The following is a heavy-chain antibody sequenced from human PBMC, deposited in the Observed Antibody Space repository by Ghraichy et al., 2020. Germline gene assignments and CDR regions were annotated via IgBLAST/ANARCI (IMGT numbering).Heavy chain of an antibody. CDR1: GFSFSNHA. CDR3: AKTMASLGNDGLNV. D-gene: IGHD1-1*01. Sequence: LSLTCAASGFSFSNHAMTWVRQAPGKGLEWVSIIRGGGGVTFYADSVEGRFTISRDNSKNTLYLQMNSLRAEDTAVYYCAKTMASLGNDGLNVWGQGTTVTVSS. CDR2: IRGGGGVT. V-gene: IGHV3-23*01. J-gene: IGHJ6*02.